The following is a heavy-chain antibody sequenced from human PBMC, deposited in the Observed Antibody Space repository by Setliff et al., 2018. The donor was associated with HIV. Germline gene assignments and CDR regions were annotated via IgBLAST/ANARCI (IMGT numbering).Heavy chain of an antibody. V-gene: IGHV1-3*01. D-gene: IGHD2-21*01. CDR2: ISVGKGDT. CDR1: GYTFTTYS. J-gene: IGHJ4*01. Sequence: ASVKVSCKASGYTFTTYSIHWVRQAPGQSLEWMGWISVGKGDTKYSQEFQGRITITRDTSANTAYMELNNLRSDDTAVYFCARGALLAVFDFDHWGHRTLVTVSS. CDR3: ARGALLAVFDFDH.